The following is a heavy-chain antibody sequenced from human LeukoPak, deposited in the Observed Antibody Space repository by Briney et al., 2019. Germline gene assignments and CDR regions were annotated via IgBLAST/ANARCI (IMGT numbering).Heavy chain of an antibody. J-gene: IGHJ4*02. Sequence: PGGSLRLSCTASGFTFSTYTMNWVRQAPGKGLEWVSSISSSSYYIYYADSVKGRFTISGDNAKNSLFLQMNSLRAEDTAVYYCGAAYSGSSPFDYWGQGTLVTVSS. CDR3: GAAYSGSSPFDY. D-gene: IGHD1-26*01. V-gene: IGHV3-21*01. CDR2: ISSSSYYI. CDR1: GFTFSTYT.